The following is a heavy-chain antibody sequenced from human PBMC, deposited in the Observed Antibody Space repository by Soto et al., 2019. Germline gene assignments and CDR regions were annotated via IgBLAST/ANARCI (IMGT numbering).Heavy chain of an antibody. Sequence: GGSLRLSCAASGLTFSSYAMSWVRQAPGKGLEWVSVISGSGDSTYYADSVRGRFTISRDNSKNTLYLQMNSLRAEDTAVYYCAKDRDGAAAGPTKFYGMDVWGQGTTVTVSS. CDR1: GLTFSSYA. CDR3: AKDRDGAAAGPTKFYGMDV. CDR2: ISGSGDST. V-gene: IGHV3-23*01. J-gene: IGHJ6*02. D-gene: IGHD6-13*01.